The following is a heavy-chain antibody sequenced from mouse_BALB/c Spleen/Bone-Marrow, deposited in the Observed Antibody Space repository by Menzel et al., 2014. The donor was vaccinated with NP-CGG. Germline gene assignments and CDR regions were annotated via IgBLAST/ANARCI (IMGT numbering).Heavy chain of an antibody. D-gene: IGHD1-1*01. V-gene: IGHV5-17*02. CDR3: ARSGIGYYYGSNSYAMDY. CDR2: ISSGSSTI. J-gene: IGHJ4*01. Sequence: EVNLMESGGGLVQPGGSRKLSCAASGFTFSSFGMHWVRQAPEKGLEWVAYISSGSSTIYYADTVKGRFTISRDNPKNPLFLQMTSLRSEDTAMYYCARSGIGYYYGSNSYAMDYWGQGTSVTVSS. CDR1: GFTFSSFG.